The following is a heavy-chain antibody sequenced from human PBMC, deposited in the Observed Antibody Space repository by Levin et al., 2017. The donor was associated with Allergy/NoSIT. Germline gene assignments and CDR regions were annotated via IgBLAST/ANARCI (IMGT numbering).Heavy chain of an antibody. CDR1: GFTFSSYS. Sequence: GESLKISCAASGFTFSSYSMNWVRQAPGKGLEWVSYISSSSSTIYYADSVKGRFTISRDNAKNSLYLQMNSLRDEDTAVYYCARDTPLIQLWHKYYYGMDVWGQGTTVTVSS. CDR3: ARDTPLIQLWHKYYYGMDV. J-gene: IGHJ6*02. V-gene: IGHV3-48*02. D-gene: IGHD5-18*01. CDR2: ISSSSSTI.